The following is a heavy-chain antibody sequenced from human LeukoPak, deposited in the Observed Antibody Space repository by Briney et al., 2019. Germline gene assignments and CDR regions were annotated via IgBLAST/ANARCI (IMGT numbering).Heavy chain of an antibody. CDR3: ARDLYMDV. CDR2: IYYSGST. V-gene: IGHV4-59*01. J-gene: IGHJ6*03. CDR1: GGSISSYY. Sequence: ESSETLSLTCTVSGGSISSYYWSWIRQPPGKGLEWIGYIYYSGSTSYNPSLKSRVTISVDTSKNQVSLKLSSVTAADTALYYCARDLYMDVWGKGTTVTVSS.